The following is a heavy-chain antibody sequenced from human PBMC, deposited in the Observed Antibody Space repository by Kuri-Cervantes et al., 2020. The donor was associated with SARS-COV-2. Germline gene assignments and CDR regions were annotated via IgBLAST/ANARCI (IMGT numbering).Heavy chain of an antibody. CDR1: GFTFSSYG. CDR3: ARDSERGMATMDAFDI. Sequence: LSLTCAASGFTFSSYGMHWVRQAPGKGLEWVAVISYDGSNKYYADSVKGRFTISRDNSKNTLYLQMNSLRAEDTAVYYCARDSERGMATMDAFDIWGQGTMVTVSS. V-gene: IGHV3-30*03. D-gene: IGHD5-24*01. J-gene: IGHJ3*02. CDR2: ISYDGSNK.